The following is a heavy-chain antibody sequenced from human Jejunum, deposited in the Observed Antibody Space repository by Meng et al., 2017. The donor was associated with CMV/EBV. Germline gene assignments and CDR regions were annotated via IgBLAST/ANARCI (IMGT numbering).Heavy chain of an antibody. Sequence: SYFWTWIRQPPGKGLEWLGYVYYDGGSTNYNPSLKNRVTISVDSPENQFSLKLTSVTAADTAVYYCARVPAELGSSSSSYYFDSWGQGTLVTVSS. V-gene: IGHV4-59*01. CDR2: VYYDGGST. CDR3: ARVPAELGSSSSSYYFDS. CDR1: SYF. D-gene: IGHD6-13*01. J-gene: IGHJ4*02.